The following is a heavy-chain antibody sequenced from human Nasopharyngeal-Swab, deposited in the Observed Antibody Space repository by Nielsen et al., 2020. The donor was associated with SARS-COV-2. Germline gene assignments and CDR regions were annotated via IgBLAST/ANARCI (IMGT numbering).Heavy chain of an antibody. J-gene: IGHJ3*02. CDR2: LNPNSGGT. CDR1: GYSFTGYY. Sequence: ASVKVSCKASGYSFTGYYLHWVRQAPGQGPEWVGSLNPNSGGTNYEQKFQGRVTLTLDTSINTAYMDPTSLRSDDTAVYYCAREIYYGSGSYYVDDAFDIWGQGTMVTVSS. V-gene: IGHV1-2*02. D-gene: IGHD3-10*01. CDR3: AREIYYGSGSYYVDDAFDI.